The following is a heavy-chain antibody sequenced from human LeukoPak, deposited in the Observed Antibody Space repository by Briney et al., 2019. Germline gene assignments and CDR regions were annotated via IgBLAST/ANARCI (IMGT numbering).Heavy chain of an antibody. CDR1: GYSISSGYY. Sequence: SETLSLTCTVSGYSISSGYYWGWIRQPPGQGLEWIGSIYHSGSTYYNPSLKSRVTISVDTSKNQFSLKLSSVTAADTAVYYCARDPGSIGFDPWGQGTLVTVSS. CDR3: ARDPGSIGFDP. D-gene: IGHD3-22*01. V-gene: IGHV4-38-2*02. CDR2: IYHSGST. J-gene: IGHJ5*02.